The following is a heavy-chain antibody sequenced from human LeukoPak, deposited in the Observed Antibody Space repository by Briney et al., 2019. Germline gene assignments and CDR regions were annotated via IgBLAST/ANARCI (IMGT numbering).Heavy chain of an antibody. Sequence: SQTLSLTCTVSGGSISSGGYYWSWIRQHPGKGLEWIGYIYYSGSTYHNPSLKSRVTISVDTSKNQFSLKLSSVTAADTAVYYCARTLLGDGAFDIWGQGTMVTVSS. CDR1: GGSISSGGYY. CDR2: IYYSGST. D-gene: IGHD3-10*01. CDR3: ARTLLGDGAFDI. J-gene: IGHJ3*02. V-gene: IGHV4-31*03.